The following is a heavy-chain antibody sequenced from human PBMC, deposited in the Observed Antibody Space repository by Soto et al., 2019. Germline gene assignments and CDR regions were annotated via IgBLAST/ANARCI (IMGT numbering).Heavy chain of an antibody. V-gene: IGHV3-74*01. CDR1: GFTFSSYW. D-gene: IGHD6-19*01. CDR3: ARCRADSSGWYEINNWFDP. Sequence: PGGSLRLSCAASGFTFSSYWMHWFRQAPGKGLVWVSRINSDGSSTSYADSVKGRFTISRDNAKNTLYLQMNSLRAEDTAVYYCARCRADSSGWYEINNWFDPWGQGT. CDR2: INSDGSST. J-gene: IGHJ5*02.